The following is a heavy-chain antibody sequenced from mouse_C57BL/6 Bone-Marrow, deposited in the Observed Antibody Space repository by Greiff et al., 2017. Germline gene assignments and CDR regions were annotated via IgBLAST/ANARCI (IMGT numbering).Heavy chain of an antibody. CDR3: ARTLYYCYDPYWYCDV. D-gene: IGHD2-2*01. CDR2: IYIGNGYT. Sequence: VQLQQSGAELVRPGSSVKMSCKTSGYTFTSYGIHWVKQRPGQGLEWIGYIYIGNGYTEYNEKFKGKATLTSDTSSSTAYMQLSSLTSEASAIYFWARTLYYCYDPYWYCDVGGTGTTVRVAS. CDR1: GYTFTSYG. V-gene: IGHV1-58*01. J-gene: IGHJ1*03.